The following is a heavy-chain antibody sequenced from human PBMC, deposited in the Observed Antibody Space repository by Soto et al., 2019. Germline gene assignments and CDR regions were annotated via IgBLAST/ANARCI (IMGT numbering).Heavy chain of an antibody. V-gene: IGHV3-21*01. CDR1: GFTFSSYS. Sequence: GSLRLSCAASGFTFSSYSMNWVRQAPGKGLEWVSSISSSSSSYIYYADSVKGRFTISRDNAKNSLYLQMNSLRAEDTAVYYCAREGGYCSSTSCYIDYYYGMDVWGQGTTVTVSS. CDR2: ISSSSSSYI. D-gene: IGHD2-2*02. CDR3: AREGGYCSSTSCYIDYYYGMDV. J-gene: IGHJ6*02.